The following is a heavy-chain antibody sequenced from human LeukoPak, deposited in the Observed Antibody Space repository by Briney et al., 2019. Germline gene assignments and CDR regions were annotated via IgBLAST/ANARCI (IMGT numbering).Heavy chain of an antibody. CDR2: IRYDASNK. Sequence: WVTFIRYDASNKYYADSVKGRFTTSRDNSKNTLYLQMNSLRAEDTAVYYCAKDYGGGSSPDYWGQGTLVTVSS. V-gene: IGHV3-30*02. D-gene: IGHD4-23*01. CDR3: AKDYGGGSSPDY. J-gene: IGHJ4*02.